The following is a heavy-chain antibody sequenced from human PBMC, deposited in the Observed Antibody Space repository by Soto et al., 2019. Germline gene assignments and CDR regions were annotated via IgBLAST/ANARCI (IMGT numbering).Heavy chain of an antibody. CDR3: AKDRRTGVGFGAYLDY. V-gene: IGHV3-23*01. CDR2: ISGSGGST. J-gene: IGHJ4*02. CDR1: GFTFSSYA. Sequence: EVQLLESGGGLVQPGGSLRLSCAASGFTFSSYAMSWVRQAPGKGLEWVSAISGSGGSTYYADSVKGRFTISRDNSKNTLYLQMNSLRAEDTAVYYCAKDRRTGVGFGAYLDYWGQGTLVTVSS. D-gene: IGHD3-10*01.